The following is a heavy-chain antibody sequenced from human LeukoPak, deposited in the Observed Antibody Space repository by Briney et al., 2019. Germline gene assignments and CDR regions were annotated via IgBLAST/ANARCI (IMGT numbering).Heavy chain of an antibody. J-gene: IGHJ4*02. CDR1: GGSISSYY. Sequence: PSETLSLTCTVSGGSISSYYWSWIRQPAGKGLEWIGRIYTSGSTNYNPSLKSRVTMSVDTSENQFSLKLSSVTAADTAVYYCARGWWDYYDSSGYDYWGQGTLVTVSS. CDR2: IYTSGST. CDR3: ARGWWDYYDSSGYDY. D-gene: IGHD3-22*01. V-gene: IGHV4-4*07.